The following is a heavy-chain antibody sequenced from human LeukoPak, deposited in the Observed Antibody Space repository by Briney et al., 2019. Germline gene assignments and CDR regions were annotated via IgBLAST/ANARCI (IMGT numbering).Heavy chain of an antibody. CDR2: IYYSGST. V-gene: IGHV4-59*08. J-gene: IGHJ6*03. CDR1: GGSISSYY. CDR3: ARHAYYYGSGRAYYMDV. Sequence: SETLSLTCTVSGGSISSYYWSWIRQPPGKGLEWIGYIYYSGSTNYNPSLKSRVTISVDTSKNQFSLKLSSVTAADTAVYYCARHAYYYGSGRAYYMDVWGKGTTVTVSS. D-gene: IGHD3-10*01.